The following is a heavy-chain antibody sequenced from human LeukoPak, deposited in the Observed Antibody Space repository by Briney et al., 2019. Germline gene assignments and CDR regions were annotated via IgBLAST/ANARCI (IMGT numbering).Heavy chain of an antibody. J-gene: IGHJ4*02. V-gene: IGHV4-59*01. CDR1: GGSISTYY. Sequence: SETLSLTCTVFGGSISTYYWSWIRQPPGKRLEWIGYIYYSGSTDYNPSLKSRVTISVDTSKNQFSLKLSSVTAADTAVYYCARGGLLYDTSGYCFDYWGQGTLVTVSS. CDR3: ARGGLLYDTSGYCFDY. D-gene: IGHD3-22*01. CDR2: IYYSGST.